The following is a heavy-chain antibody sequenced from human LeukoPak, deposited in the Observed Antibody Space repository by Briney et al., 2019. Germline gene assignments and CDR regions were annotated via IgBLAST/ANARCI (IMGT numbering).Heavy chain of an antibody. CDR3: AGHLRWWDY. J-gene: IGHJ4*02. CDR1: GGSFSGYY. CDR2: INHSGST. D-gene: IGHD5/OR15-5a*01. Sequence: SETLSLTCAVYGGSFSGYYWSWIRQPPGKGLEWIGAINHSGSTNYNPSLKSRVTISVDTSKNQFSLKLSSVTAADTAVYYCAGHLRWWDYWGQGTLVTVSS. V-gene: IGHV4-34*01.